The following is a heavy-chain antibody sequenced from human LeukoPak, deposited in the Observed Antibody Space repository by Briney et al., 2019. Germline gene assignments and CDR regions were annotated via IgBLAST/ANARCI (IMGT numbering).Heavy chain of an antibody. CDR3: ARETHDPTLVRGVVDY. Sequence: PQTLSLTCTVSGGSISSNHYYWSWIRQPPGKGLEWIGFIYYSGNTYYNPSLNSRLTISADTSRNQFSLKLRSVTAADTAVYYCARETHDPTLVRGVVDYWGRGTLVTVSS. CDR1: GGSISSNHYY. V-gene: IGHV4-30-4*01. CDR2: IYYSGNT. D-gene: IGHD3-10*01. J-gene: IGHJ4*02.